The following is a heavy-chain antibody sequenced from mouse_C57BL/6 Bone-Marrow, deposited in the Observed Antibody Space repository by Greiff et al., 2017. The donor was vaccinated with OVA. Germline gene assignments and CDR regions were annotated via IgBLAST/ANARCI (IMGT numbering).Heavy chain of an antibody. CDR1: GYAFTNYL. V-gene: IGHV1-54*01. J-gene: IGHJ1*03. D-gene: IGHD2-1*01. CDR3: AREGIYYGNYYDV. Sequence: VQLQQSGAELVRPGTSVKVSCKASGYAFTNYLIEWVKQRPGQGLEWIGVINPGSGGTNYNEKFKGKATLTADKSSSTAYMQLSSLTSEDSAVYFCAREGIYYGNYYDVWGTGTTVTVSS. CDR2: INPGSGGT.